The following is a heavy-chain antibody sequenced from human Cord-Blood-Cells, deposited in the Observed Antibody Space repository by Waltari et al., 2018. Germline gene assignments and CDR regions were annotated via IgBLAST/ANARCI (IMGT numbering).Heavy chain of an antibody. J-gene: IGHJ4*02. Sequence: QVQLQQWGAGLLKPSETLSLTCAVYGGSFSGYYWSWIRQPPGKGLEWIGEINHSGSTNYNPALKSRVTISAATSKNQFSLKLSPVTAADTAVYYCARGPRIPIFGVVTPRGFDYWGQGTLVTVSS. CDR1: GGSFSGYY. CDR2: INHSGST. CDR3: ARGPRIPIFGVVTPRGFDY. D-gene: IGHD3-3*01. V-gene: IGHV4-34*01.